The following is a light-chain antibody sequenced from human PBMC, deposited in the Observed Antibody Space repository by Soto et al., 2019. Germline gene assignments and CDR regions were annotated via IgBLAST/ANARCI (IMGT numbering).Light chain of an antibody. CDR3: QQYHSYFRT. CDR2: KAS. CDR1: QTIFSW. J-gene: IGKJ1*01. Sequence: DIQMTQSPSSVSASVGDRVTITCRASQTIFSWLAWYQQKPGTPPKLLIYKASTLQSGVPSRFSGSGSGTEFTLTISSLQPDDIATYYCQQYHSYFRTFGQGTKVDI. V-gene: IGKV1-5*03.